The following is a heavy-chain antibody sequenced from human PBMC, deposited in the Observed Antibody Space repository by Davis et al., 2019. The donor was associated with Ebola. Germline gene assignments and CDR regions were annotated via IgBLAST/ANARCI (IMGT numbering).Heavy chain of an antibody. J-gene: IGHJ6*02. CDR1: GYTFTGYY. CDR3: ARDLYYGMDV. CDR2: INPNSGGT. V-gene: IGHV1-2*04. Sequence: ASVKVSCKASGYTFTGYYMHWVRQAPGQGLEWMGWINPNSGGTNYAQKFQGWVTMTRDTSISTAYMELSRLRSDDTTVYYCARDLYYGMDVWGQGTTVTVSS.